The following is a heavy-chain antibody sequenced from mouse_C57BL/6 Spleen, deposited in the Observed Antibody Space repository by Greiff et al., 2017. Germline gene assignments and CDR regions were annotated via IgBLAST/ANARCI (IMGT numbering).Heavy chain of an antibody. Sequence: VQLQQPGAELVKPGASVKLSCKASGYTFTSYWMQWVKQRPGQGLEWIGEIDPSDSYTNYNQKFKGKATLTVDTSSSTAYMQLSSLTSEDSAVYYCARRTVVATPYAMDCWGQGTSVTVSS. CDR1: GYTFTSYW. J-gene: IGHJ4*01. D-gene: IGHD1-1*01. CDR3: ARRTVVATPYAMDC. V-gene: IGHV1-50*01. CDR2: IDPSDSYT.